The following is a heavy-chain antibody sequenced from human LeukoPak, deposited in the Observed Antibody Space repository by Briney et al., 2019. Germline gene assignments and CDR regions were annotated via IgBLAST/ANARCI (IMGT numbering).Heavy chain of an antibody. V-gene: IGHV1-18*01. J-gene: IGHJ4*02. CDR1: GYTFTSYG. D-gene: IGHD3-22*01. CDR3: ARGLHLRYYDRSGYFDY. Sequence: ASVKVSCKASGYTFTSYGISWVRQAPGQGLEWMGWISGYNGNTNYAQKIQGRVTMTTDTSTSTAYMELRSLRSDDTAVYYCARGLHLRYYDRSGYFDYWGQGTLVTVSS. CDR2: ISGYNGNT.